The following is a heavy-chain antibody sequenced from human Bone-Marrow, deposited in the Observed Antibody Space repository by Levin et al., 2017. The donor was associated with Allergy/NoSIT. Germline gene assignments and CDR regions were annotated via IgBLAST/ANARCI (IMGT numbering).Heavy chain of an antibody. Sequence: SQTLSLTCAVSGGSISSSNWWSWVRQPPGKGLEWIGEIYHSGSTNYNPSLKSRVTISVDKSKNQFTLKLSSVTAADTAVYYCASMGLYGSGSYSYYGMDVWGQGTTVTVSS. J-gene: IGHJ6*02. CDR2: IYHSGST. CDR1: GGSISSSNW. D-gene: IGHD3-10*01. V-gene: IGHV4-4*02. CDR3: ASMGLYGSGSYSYYGMDV.